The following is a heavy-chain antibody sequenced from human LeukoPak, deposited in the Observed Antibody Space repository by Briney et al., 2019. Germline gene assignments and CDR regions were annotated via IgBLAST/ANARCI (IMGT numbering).Heavy chain of an antibody. D-gene: IGHD3-10*01. CDR1: GYTFTGYY. V-gene: IGHV1-2*02. CDR2: INPNSGGT. Sequence: ASVKVSCKASGYTFTGYYMHWVRRAPGQGLEWMGWINPNSGGTNYAQKFQGRVTMTRDTSISTAYMELSRLRSDDTAVYYCARVGFGELLIAFDIWGQGTMVTVSS. J-gene: IGHJ3*02. CDR3: ARVGFGELLIAFDI.